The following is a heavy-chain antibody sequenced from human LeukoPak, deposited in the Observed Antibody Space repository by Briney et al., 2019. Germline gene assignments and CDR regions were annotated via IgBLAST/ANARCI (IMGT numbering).Heavy chain of an antibody. CDR2: IYHSGST. J-gene: IGHJ3*02. Sequence: ASETLSLTCAVSGYSISSGYYWGWTRQPPGKGLEWIGTIYHSGSTYYNPSLKSRVTISVDTSKNQFSLKLSSVTAADTAVYYCVNGPDAFDIWGQGTLVIVSS. V-gene: IGHV4-38-2*01. CDR3: VNGPDAFDI. CDR1: GYSISSGYY.